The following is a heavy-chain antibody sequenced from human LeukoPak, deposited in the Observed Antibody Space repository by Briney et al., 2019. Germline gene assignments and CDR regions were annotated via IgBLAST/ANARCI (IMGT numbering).Heavy chain of an antibody. Sequence: GGSLRLSCAASGFTFSDYYMSWIRQAPGKGLEWVSYISSSGSTIYYADSVKGRFTISRDNAKNSLYLQMNSLRVEDTAVYYCARDTSTATSTWGAFDVWGQGTMVTVSS. CDR3: ARDTSTATSTWGAFDV. J-gene: IGHJ3*01. CDR2: ISSSGSTI. CDR1: GFTFSDYY. D-gene: IGHD6-13*01. V-gene: IGHV3-11*04.